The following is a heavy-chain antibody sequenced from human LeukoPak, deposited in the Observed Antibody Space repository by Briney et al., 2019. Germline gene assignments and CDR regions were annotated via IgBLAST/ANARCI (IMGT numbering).Heavy chain of an antibody. J-gene: IGHJ4*02. CDR3: AKAIDYGNQRAPANDY. CDR2: ISGSGGTT. Sequence: GGSLGLSCAASGFTFSSYGMSWVRQAPGKGLEWVSGISGSGGTTYYADSVKGRFTISRDNSKNTLYLQMNSLRAEDTAVYYCAKAIDYGNQRAPANDYWGQGTLVTVSS. V-gene: IGHV3-23*01. D-gene: IGHD4-17*01. CDR1: GFTFSSYG.